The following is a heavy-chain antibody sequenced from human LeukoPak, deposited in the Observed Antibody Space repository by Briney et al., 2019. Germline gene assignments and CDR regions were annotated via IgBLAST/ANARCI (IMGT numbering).Heavy chain of an antibody. D-gene: IGHD2-15*01. J-gene: IGHJ6*02. Sequence: PGRSLRLSCAASGFTFSSYAMHWVRQAPGKGLEWVAVISYDGSNKYYADSVKGRFTISRDNAKNSLYLQMNSLRAEDTAVYYCARDLSAVVAATGYYYGMDVWGQGTTVTVSS. CDR1: GFTFSSYA. CDR3: ARDLSAVVAATGYYYGMDV. V-gene: IGHV3-30-3*01. CDR2: ISYDGSNK.